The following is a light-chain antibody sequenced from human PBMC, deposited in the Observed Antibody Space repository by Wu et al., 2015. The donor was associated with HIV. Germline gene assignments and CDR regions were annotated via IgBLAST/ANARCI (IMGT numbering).Light chain of an antibody. CDR1: QSVSSSY. J-gene: IGKJ1*01. CDR2: GAS. Sequence: EIVLTQSPGTXSLSPGQRATLSCRASQSVSSSYLAWYQQKPGQAPRLLIYGASSRATGIPDRFSGSGSGTDFTLSISRLEPEDFAVYYCQHYQTFGQGTKVEIK. V-gene: IGKV3-20*01. CDR3: QHYQT.